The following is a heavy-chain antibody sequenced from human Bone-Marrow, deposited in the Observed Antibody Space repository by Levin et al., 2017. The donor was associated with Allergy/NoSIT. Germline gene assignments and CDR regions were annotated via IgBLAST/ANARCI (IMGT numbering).Heavy chain of an antibody. CDR1: GFTVDDYA. V-gene: IGHV3-9*01. CDR3: AKDLIAASREYYYSGMDV. D-gene: IGHD6-13*01. Sequence: PGGSLRLSCAASGFTVDDYAMHWVRQAPGKGLEWVSGISWNSGSIGYADSVKGRFTISRDNAKNSLYLQMNSLRAEDTDLYYCAKDLIAASREYYYSGMDVWGQGTTVTVSS. CDR2: ISWNSGSI. J-gene: IGHJ6*02.